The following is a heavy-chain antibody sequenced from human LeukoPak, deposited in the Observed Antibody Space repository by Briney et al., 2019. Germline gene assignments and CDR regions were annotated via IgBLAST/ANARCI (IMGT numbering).Heavy chain of an antibody. J-gene: IGHJ4*02. Sequence: ASVKVSCKASGYTFTGYYMHWVRQAPGQGLEWMGWINPNSGGTNYAQKFQGRVTMTRDTSISTAYMELSRLRPDDTAVYYCARDGYYDFWSGYYKEKPFDYWGQGTLVTVSS. CDR3: ARDGYYDFWSGYYKEKPFDY. D-gene: IGHD3-3*01. V-gene: IGHV1-2*02. CDR2: INPNSGGT. CDR1: GYTFTGYY.